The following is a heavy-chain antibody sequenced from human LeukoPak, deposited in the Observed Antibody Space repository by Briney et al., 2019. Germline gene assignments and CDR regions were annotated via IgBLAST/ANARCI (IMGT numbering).Heavy chain of an antibody. CDR3: GRDGYYYDSSGYVNY. V-gene: IGHV3-74*01. CDR1: GFTFSSYW. J-gene: IGHJ4*02. Sequence: PGGSLRLSCAASGFTFSSYWMHWVRQAPGKGLVWVARINSDGSSTSYADSVKGRFTISRDNAKNTLYLQMNSLRVEDTAVYFCGRDGYYYDSSGYVNYWGQGTLVTVSS. D-gene: IGHD3-22*01. CDR2: INSDGSST.